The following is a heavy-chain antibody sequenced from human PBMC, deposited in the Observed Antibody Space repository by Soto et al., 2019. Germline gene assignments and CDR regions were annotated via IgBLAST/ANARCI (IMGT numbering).Heavy chain of an antibody. Sequence: PGGSLRLSCAASGFTFSGYALSWVRQAPGKGLVWLSRISDDGTIAIYTDSVKGRFSISRDIAKNTLYLQMTSLRAEDAAIYYCGRTFRDGLLGLDPWGQGTLVTVSS. V-gene: IGHV3-74*01. D-gene: IGHD3-16*01. J-gene: IGHJ5*02. CDR1: GFTFSGYA. CDR3: GRTFRDGLLGLDP. CDR2: ISDDGTIA.